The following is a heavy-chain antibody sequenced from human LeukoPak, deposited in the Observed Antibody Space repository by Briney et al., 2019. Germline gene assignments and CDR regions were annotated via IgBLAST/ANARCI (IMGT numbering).Heavy chain of an antibody. CDR1: GYTFTSYD. CDR2: MDPNRGNT. V-gene: IGHV1-8*02. Sequence: GASVKVSCKASGYTFTSYDINWVRQAPGQGLEWMGWMDPNRGNTGYAQKFQGRVTMTRSTSVNTAYMELSSLTSEDTAVYYCARVRREKYYGGNPPAPNWYFDLWGRGTLVTVSS. CDR3: ARVRREKYYGGNPPAPNWYFDL. D-gene: IGHD4-23*01. J-gene: IGHJ2*01.